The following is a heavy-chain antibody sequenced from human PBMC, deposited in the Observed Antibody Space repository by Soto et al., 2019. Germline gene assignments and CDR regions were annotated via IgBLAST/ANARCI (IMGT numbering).Heavy chain of an antibody. V-gene: IGHV3-15*07. CDR1: GFPFNNAW. CDR2: VKSSSYGGTA. D-gene: IGHD1-26*01. CDR3: TAYTISVKWGSV. Sequence: EVQLMESGGGLVKPGGSLRLSCAASGFPFNNAWMNWVRQAPGKGLEWVGRVKSSSYGGTADYSAPVKGRFIISRDDSMNTLYLQMNSLQTEDTAVYYCTAYTISVKWGSVWGQGTMVTVSS. J-gene: IGHJ3*01.